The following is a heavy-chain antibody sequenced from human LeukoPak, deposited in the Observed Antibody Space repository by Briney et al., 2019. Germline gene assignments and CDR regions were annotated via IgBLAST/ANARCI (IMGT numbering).Heavy chain of an antibody. Sequence: ASVKVSCKASGYTFISYGISWVRQAPGQGLEWMGWISAYNGNTNYAQKLQGRVTMTTDTSTSTAYMELRSLRSDDTAVYYCARDMDCSSTSCYESGPDYWGQGTLVTVSS. CDR2: ISAYNGNT. V-gene: IGHV1-18*01. J-gene: IGHJ4*02. D-gene: IGHD2-2*01. CDR3: ARDMDCSSTSCYESGPDY. CDR1: GYTFISYG.